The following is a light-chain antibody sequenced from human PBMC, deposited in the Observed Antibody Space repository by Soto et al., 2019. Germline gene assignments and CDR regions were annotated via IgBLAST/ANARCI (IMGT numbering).Light chain of an antibody. V-gene: IGLV4-69*01. J-gene: IGLJ2*01. CDR2: LNSDGSH. CDR3: QPWVRTGNVV. Sequence: QLVLTQSPSASASLGASVKVTCTLSSGHSSYAIAGHQQQPEKGPRYLMKLNSDGSHSKGDGIPDRLSGSSSGAERYLTISSLQAEDEADYYRQPWVRTGNVVFGGGTTLTVL. CDR1: SGHSSYA.